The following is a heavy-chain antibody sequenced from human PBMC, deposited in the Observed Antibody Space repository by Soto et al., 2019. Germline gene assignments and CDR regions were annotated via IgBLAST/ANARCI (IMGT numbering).Heavy chain of an antibody. Sequence: SGPTLVNPTQTLTLTCTFSGFSLTTSGLDVGWIRQPPGKALKWLALISWNDHKRYSPSLKSRLTIAKDTSKNQVVLTMTNMDPVDTATYYCARTGAYWGQGILVTVSS. CDR3: ARTGAY. J-gene: IGHJ4*02. D-gene: IGHD1-26*01. V-gene: IGHV2-5*01. CDR2: ISWNDHK. CDR1: GFSLTTSGLD.